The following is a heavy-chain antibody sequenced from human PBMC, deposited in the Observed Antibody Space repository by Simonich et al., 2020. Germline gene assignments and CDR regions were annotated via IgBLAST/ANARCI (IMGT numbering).Heavy chain of an antibody. CDR1: GGSISSSSYY. D-gene: IGHD3-16*01. Sequence: QLQLQESGPGLVKPSETLSLTCPVSGGSISSSSYYWGWIRQPPGKGLEWIGSIYYSGSTNYNPSLKSRVTISVDTSKNQFSRKLSSVTAADTAVYYCARGGLWLDYWGQGTLVTVSS. J-gene: IGHJ4*02. CDR2: IYYSGST. CDR3: ARGGLWLDY. V-gene: IGHV4-39*07.